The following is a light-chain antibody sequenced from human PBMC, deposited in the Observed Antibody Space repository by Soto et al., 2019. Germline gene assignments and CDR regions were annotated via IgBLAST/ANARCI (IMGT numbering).Light chain of an antibody. J-gene: IGLJ1*01. Sequence: QSVLTQPRSVSGSPGQSVTISCTGTSSDVGGYNYVSWYQQHPGKAPKVMIYDVSERPSGVTDRFSGSKSGNTASLTISGLQAEYEADYYCCSYAGSPRYVFGAGTKLTV. CDR3: CSYAGSPRYV. CDR2: DVS. V-gene: IGLV2-11*01. CDR1: SSDVGGYNY.